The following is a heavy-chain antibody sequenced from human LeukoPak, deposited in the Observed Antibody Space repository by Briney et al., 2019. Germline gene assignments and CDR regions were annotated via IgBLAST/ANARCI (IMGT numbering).Heavy chain of an antibody. V-gene: IGHV1-69*05. Sequence: AASVKVSCKASGGTFSSYAISWVRQAPGQGLEWMGRIIPIFGTANYAQKFQGRVTTTTDESTSTAYMELSSLRSEDTAVYYCARDDQYQLLYLGYWGQGALVTVSS. CDR1: GGTFSSYA. J-gene: IGHJ4*02. D-gene: IGHD2-2*02. CDR3: ARDDQYQLLYLGY. CDR2: IIPIFGTA.